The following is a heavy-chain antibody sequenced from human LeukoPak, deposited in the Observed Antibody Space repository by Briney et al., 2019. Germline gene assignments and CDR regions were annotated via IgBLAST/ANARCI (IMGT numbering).Heavy chain of an antibody. CDR2: ISSSSSSRTI. CDR1: GFTFGSYS. CDR3: ARGWLSGDRSWYFAL. V-gene: IGHV3-48*02. Sequence: GGSLRLSCAASGFTFGSYSMNWVRQAPGKGLEWVSYISSSSSSRTIYYADSVRGRFIISRDNAKNSLYLQMNSLRDEDTAVYYCARGWLSGDRSWYFALWGRGTLVTVSS. D-gene: IGHD1-26*01. J-gene: IGHJ2*01.